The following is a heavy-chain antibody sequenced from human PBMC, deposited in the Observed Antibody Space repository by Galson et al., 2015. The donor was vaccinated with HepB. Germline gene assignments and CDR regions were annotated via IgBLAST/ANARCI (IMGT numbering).Heavy chain of an antibody. D-gene: IGHD1-26*01. Sequence: SLRLSCAASGFTFSDYYMSWIRQAPGKGLEWVSYISSSGSTIYYADSVKGRFTISRDNAKNSLYLQMNSLRAEDTAVYYCARDDTLGVRDYYYYYYMDVWGKGTTVTVSS. V-gene: IGHV3-11*01. CDR2: ISSSGSTI. CDR3: ARDDTLGVRDYYYYYYMDV. J-gene: IGHJ6*03. CDR1: GFTFSDYY.